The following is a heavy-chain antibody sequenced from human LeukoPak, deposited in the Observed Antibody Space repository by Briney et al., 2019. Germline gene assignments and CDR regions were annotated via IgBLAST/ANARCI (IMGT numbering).Heavy chain of an antibody. D-gene: IGHD2-21*01. Sequence: GGSLRLSCAASGFTFSSAWMHWVRQTPGKGLVWVTRINSDGSSTNYADSVKGRFTISRDNAKNMVNLQMNSLRAEDTAIYYCTRDYSYAMAVWGQGTTVTVSS. CDR3: TRDYSYAMAV. CDR1: GFTFSSAW. J-gene: IGHJ6*02. CDR2: INSDGSST. V-gene: IGHV3-74*01.